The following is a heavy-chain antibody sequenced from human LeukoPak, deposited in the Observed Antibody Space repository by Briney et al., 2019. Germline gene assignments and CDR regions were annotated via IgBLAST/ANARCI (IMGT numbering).Heavy chain of an antibody. CDR3: ARGVSYYASGS. CDR1: GGSSSGYY. Sequence: PSETLSLTCAVYGGSSSGYYWNWIRQPPEKGLEWIGEISHSGSTNYNPSLKSRVTISVDTSKNQFSLKLSSVTAADTAVYYCARGVSYYASGSWGQGTLVTVSS. J-gene: IGHJ4*02. CDR2: ISHSGST. D-gene: IGHD3-10*01. V-gene: IGHV4-34*01.